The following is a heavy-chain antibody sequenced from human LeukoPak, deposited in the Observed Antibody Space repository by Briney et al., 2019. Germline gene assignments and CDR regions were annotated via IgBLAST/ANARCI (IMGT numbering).Heavy chain of an antibody. D-gene: IGHD4-17*01. Sequence: PGGSLRLSCAASGFTFSSYGMHWVRQAPGKGLEWVAFIRYDGSNKYYADSVKGRFTISRDNSKNTLYLQMNSLRAEDTAVYYCARGDYGEKGGAFDIWGQGTMVAVSS. CDR2: IRYDGSNK. CDR3: ARGDYGEKGGAFDI. CDR1: GFTFSSYG. J-gene: IGHJ3*02. V-gene: IGHV3-30*02.